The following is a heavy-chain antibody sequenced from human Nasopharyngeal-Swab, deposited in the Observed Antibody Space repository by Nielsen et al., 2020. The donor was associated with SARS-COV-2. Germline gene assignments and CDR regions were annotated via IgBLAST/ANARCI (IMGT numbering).Heavy chain of an antibody. CDR2: IYYSGST. CDR3: ARPKYSGYDDEFGAYFDY. CDR1: GFAFSDFY. J-gene: IGHJ4*02. Sequence: ESLKISCAASGFAFSDFYMSWIRQPPGKGLEWIGSIYYSGSTYYNPSLKSRVTISVDTSKNQFSLKLSSVTAADTAVYYCARPKYSGYDDEFGAYFDYWGQGTLVTVSS. D-gene: IGHD5-12*01. V-gene: IGHV4-39*01.